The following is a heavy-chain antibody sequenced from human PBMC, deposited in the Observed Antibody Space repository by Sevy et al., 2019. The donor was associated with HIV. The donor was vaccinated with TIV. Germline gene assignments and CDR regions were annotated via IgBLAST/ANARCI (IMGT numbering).Heavy chain of an antibody. Sequence: GGSLRLSCAASGFTFSIYAMHWVRQAPGKGLEWVSVISYDGRNKYYADSVKGRFTISIDNSKNTLYLQMDGLRAEDTALYYSARDDETECCTIDMDVWGQGTTVTVSS. CDR2: ISYDGRNK. CDR3: ARDDETECCTIDMDV. V-gene: IGHV3-30*04. D-gene: IGHD2-2*01. J-gene: IGHJ6*02. CDR1: GFTFSIYA.